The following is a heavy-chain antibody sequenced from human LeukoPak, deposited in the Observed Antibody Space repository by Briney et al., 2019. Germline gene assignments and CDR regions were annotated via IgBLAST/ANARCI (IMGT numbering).Heavy chain of an antibody. CDR1: GGTFSSYA. J-gene: IGHJ4*02. V-gene: IGHV1-69*04. CDR2: IIPILGIA. D-gene: IGHD3-22*01. CDR3: ARVSDDSSGYPLFDY. Sequence: GASVEVSCKASGGTFSSYAISWVRQAPGQGLEWMGRIIPILGIANYAQKFQGRVTITADKSTSTAYMELSSLRSEDTAVYYCARVSDDSSGYPLFDYWGQGTLVTVSS.